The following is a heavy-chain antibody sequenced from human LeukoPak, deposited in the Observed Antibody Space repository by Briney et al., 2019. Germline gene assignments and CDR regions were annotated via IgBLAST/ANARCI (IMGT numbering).Heavy chain of an antibody. CDR2: IKQDGSEK. D-gene: IGHD1-26*01. Sequence: GGSLRLSCAVSGFTFRNYWMSWVRQAPGKGLEWVANIKQDGSEKNYVDSVKGRFTISRDNAKNSLYLQMNSLRVEDTAVYYCVVGADWGQGTLVTVSS. J-gene: IGHJ4*02. CDR3: VVGAD. CDR1: GFTFRNYW. V-gene: IGHV3-7*01.